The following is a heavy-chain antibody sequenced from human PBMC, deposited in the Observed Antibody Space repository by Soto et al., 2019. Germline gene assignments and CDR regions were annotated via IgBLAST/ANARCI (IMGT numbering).Heavy chain of an antibody. V-gene: IGHV4-59*01. Sequence: PSETLSLTCTVSGGSIPSSYWSWIRRPPGKGLEWIAYIYHTGISGYTPSTRNNPSLKIRVTMSVDTSKSQFSLKLTSVTAADTAVYYCARGEDAFFYYGLDVWGQGLTVTVSS. J-gene: IGHJ6*02. CDR2: IYHTGISGYTPST. CDR3: ARGEDAFFYYGLDV. CDR1: GGSIPSSY. D-gene: IGHD3-3*01.